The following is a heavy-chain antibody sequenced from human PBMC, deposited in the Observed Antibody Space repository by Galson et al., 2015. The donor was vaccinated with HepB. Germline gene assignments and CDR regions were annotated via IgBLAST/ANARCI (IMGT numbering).Heavy chain of an antibody. CDR3: ARANGYFLVDFDY. D-gene: IGHD5-18*01. V-gene: IGHV3-30*04. CDR2: ISHDGRNK. Sequence: SLRLSCAVSGLIFDRESMHWVRQAPGKGLEWVAAISHDGRNKFYSASVKGRFTVARDNSKNTLYLQMNTLRGDDTALYYCARANGYFLVDFDYWGPGTQVTVSS. J-gene: IGHJ4*02. CDR1: GLIFDRES.